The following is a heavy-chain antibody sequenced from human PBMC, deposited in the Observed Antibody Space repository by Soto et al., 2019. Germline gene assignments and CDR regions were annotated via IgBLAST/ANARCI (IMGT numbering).Heavy chain of an antibody. J-gene: IGHJ4*02. V-gene: IGHV1-69*13. CDR3: ASDWGSHYFDY. CDR2: IIPIFGTA. CDR1: GGTFSSYA. Sequence: SVKVSCKASGGTFSSYAISWVRQAPGQGLEWMGGIIPIFGTANYAQKFQGRVTITADESTSTAYMELRSVRSEDTAVYSCASDWGSHYFDYWVQGSLVTVST. D-gene: IGHD7-27*01.